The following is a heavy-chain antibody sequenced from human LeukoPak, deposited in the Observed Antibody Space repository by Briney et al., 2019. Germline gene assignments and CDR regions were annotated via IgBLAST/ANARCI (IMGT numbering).Heavy chain of an antibody. D-gene: IGHD3-16*01. Sequence: PSETLSLTCTVSGDSVSSSSYYWGWIRQPPGKGLEWIGEINHSGSTNYNPSLKSRVTISVDTSKNQFSLKLSSVTAADTAVYYCARRNYVWGSYRWGQGTLVTVSP. CDR2: INHSGST. CDR3: ARRNYVWGSYR. V-gene: IGHV4-39*07. J-gene: IGHJ4*02. CDR1: GDSVSSSSYY.